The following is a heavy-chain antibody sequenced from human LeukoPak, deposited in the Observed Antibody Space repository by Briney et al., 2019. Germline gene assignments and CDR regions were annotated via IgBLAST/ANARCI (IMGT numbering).Heavy chain of an antibody. CDR1: GFTFSSYE. CDR2: ISSSSSYI. D-gene: IGHD5-18*01. J-gene: IGHJ4*02. CDR3: ARIYSYGYGGLPGSFDY. V-gene: IGHV3-21*01. Sequence: GGSLRLSCAASGFTFSSYEMNWVRQAPGKGLEWVSSISSSSSYIYYADSVKGRFTISRDNAKNSLYLQMNSLRAEDTAVYYCARIYSYGYGGLPGSFDYWGQGTLVTVSS.